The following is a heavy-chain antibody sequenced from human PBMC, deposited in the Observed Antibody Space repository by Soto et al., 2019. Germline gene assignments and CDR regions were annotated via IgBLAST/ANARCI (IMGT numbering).Heavy chain of an antibody. V-gene: IGHV1-18*01. CDR2: ISGYNGNT. J-gene: IGHJ4*02. CDR3: ARVGLYSSGRYDPFEY. Sequence: QVQLVQSGAEVKKPGVSVKVACKASGYTFTSYGLSWVRQAPGQGLEWMGWISGYNGNTNYAQRLQGRVTMTTDTSTSTAYMELRSLRSDNTAVYYCARVGLYSSGRYDPFEYWGQGTLVTVSS. CDR1: GYTFTSYG. D-gene: IGHD6-19*01.